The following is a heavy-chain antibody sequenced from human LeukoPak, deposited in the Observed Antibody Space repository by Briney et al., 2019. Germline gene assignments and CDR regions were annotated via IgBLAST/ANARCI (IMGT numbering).Heavy chain of an antibody. D-gene: IGHD3-10*01. V-gene: IGHV3-21*01. CDR1: GFTFSSYS. J-gene: IGHJ4*02. Sequence: GGSLRLSCAASGFTFSSYSMSWLRQAPGKGLEWVSSISSGSGYIYYADSMKGRFTISRDNAKNALYLQMNSLRAEDTAVYYCARAGYGSGPYQFDYWGQGTLVTVSS. CDR2: ISSGSGYI. CDR3: ARAGYGSGPYQFDY.